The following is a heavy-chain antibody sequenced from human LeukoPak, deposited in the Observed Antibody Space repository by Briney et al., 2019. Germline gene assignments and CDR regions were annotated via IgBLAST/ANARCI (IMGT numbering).Heavy chain of an antibody. CDR3: AKDLLVDFWSGPFDY. D-gene: IGHD3-3*01. Sequence: GGSLRLSCAASGFTFSSYAMSWVRQAPGKGLEWVSAISGSGGSTYYADSVKGRFTISRDNSKNTLYLQMNSLRAEDTAVYYCAKDLLVDFWSGPFDYWGQGTLVTVSS. J-gene: IGHJ4*02. V-gene: IGHV3-23*01. CDR2: ISGSGGST. CDR1: GFTFSSYA.